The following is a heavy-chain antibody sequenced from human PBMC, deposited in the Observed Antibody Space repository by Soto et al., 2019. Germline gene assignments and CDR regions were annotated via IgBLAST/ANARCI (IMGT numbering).Heavy chain of an antibody. CDR2: ISGSARST. Sequence: PGGSLRLSCAASGFTFSSYAMSWVRRAPGKGLEWVSAISGSARSTKYADSVKGRFTISRDNSKNTLFLQMNSLRAEDTAVYYSAKARGSSTPAPGAYWGKGTQVTVSS. CDR3: AKARGSSTPAPGAY. D-gene: IGHD2-2*01. J-gene: IGHJ1*01. CDR1: GFTFSSYA. V-gene: IGHV3-23*01.